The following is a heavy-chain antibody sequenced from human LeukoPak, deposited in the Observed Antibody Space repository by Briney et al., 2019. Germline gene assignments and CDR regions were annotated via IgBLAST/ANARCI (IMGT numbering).Heavy chain of an antibody. D-gene: IGHD5-18*01. CDR2: INHSGST. CDR3: ARGSRGYSYG. CDR1: GGSFSGYY. V-gene: IGHV4-34*01. J-gene: IGHJ4*02. Sequence: SETLSLTCAVYGGSFSGYYWNWIRQPPGEGLEWIGEINHSGSTNYNPSLKSRVTISVDTSKNQFSLELSSVTAADTAVYYCARGSRGYSYGWGQGTLVTVSS.